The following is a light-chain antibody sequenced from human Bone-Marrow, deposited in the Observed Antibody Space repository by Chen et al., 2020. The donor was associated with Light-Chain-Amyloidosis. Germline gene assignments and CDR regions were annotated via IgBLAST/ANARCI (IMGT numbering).Light chain of an antibody. J-gene: IGLJ2*01. Sequence: QSALTQPASVSGSPGQSITISCTGTSSDVGGYNYVSWYQQHPGKAPKVMIYEVTNRPSGVSNRFAGSESGNTASLTISGLQAEDEADYYCSSYSVTSPLVVFGGGTKLTVL. V-gene: IGLV2-14*01. CDR2: EVT. CDR3: SSYSVTSPLVV. CDR1: SSDVGGYNY.